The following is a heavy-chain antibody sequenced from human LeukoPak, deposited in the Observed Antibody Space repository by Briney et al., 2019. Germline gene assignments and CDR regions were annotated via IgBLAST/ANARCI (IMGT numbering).Heavy chain of an antibody. CDR3: ARDHQVSYFDY. V-gene: IGHV3-30*04. D-gene: IGHD6-6*01. Sequence: GGSLGLSCAASGLTFSASSMHWVRQAPGKGLEWVALISDDGSNESFADSVKGRFTISRDNSKNTLYLQMNSLRADDTAVYYCARDHQVSYFDYWGQGTLVTVSS. CDR1: GLTFSASS. CDR2: ISDDGSNE. J-gene: IGHJ4*02.